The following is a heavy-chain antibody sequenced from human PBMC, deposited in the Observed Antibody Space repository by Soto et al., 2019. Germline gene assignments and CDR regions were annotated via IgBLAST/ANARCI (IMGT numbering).Heavy chain of an antibody. CDR2: IYSSDSRV. D-gene: IGHD5-18*01. V-gene: IGHV5-51*01. CDR3: ARPRDSASFCYAFDS. Sequence: GEPLKISCKVSGYTFTHYWLAWVRQVPGKGLEWVGVIYSSDSRVTYSPSFQGRVTISADNSITTSSRQFSSLKTSDTATYFCARPRDSASFCYAFDSWGQGTPVTVSS. CDR1: GYTFTHYW. J-gene: IGHJ4*02.